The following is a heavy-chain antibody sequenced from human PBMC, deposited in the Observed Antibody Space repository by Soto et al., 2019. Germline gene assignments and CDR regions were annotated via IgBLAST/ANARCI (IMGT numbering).Heavy chain of an antibody. J-gene: IGHJ5*02. CDR1: GGSISSSSYY. CDR3: ARQSRGNIGWFDP. Sequence: PSETLSLTCTVSGGSISSSSYYWGWIRQPPGKGLEWIGSIYYSGSTYYNPSLKSRVTTSVDTSKNQFSLKLSSVTAADTAVYYCARQSRGNIGWFDPWGQGTLVTVSS. V-gene: IGHV4-39*01. D-gene: IGHD5-18*01. CDR2: IYYSGST.